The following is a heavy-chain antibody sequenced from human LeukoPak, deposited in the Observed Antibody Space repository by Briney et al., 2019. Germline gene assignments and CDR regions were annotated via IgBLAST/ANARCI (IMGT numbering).Heavy chain of an antibody. CDR3: AREQHSPYSSYMDV. J-gene: IGHJ6*03. CDR2: ISSSSTYI. Sequence: GGSLRLSCAASGFIFSSFTMHWVRQAPGKGLEWVSSISSSSTYIYYADSLKGRFTISRDNAKNSLYLQMNSLRAEDTAVYYCAREQHSPYSSYMDVWGKGTTLTVSS. D-gene: IGHD6-13*01. V-gene: IGHV3-21*01. CDR1: GFIFSSFT.